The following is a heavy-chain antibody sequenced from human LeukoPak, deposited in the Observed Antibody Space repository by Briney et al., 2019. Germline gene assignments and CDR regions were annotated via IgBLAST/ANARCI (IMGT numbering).Heavy chain of an antibody. D-gene: IGHD2-2*02. CDR2: ISGSGGNT. J-gene: IGHJ4*02. V-gene: IGHV3-23*01. Sequence: PGGSLRLSCAVSGFTFSSYAMSWVRQAPGKGLEWVSAISGSGGNTYNADSVKGRFTISRDNSKNTLYLQMNSLRAEDTAVYYCAKDPSQYCSSSTCYIDYWGQGTLVTVSS. CDR3: AKDPSQYCSSSTCYIDY. CDR1: GFTFSSYA.